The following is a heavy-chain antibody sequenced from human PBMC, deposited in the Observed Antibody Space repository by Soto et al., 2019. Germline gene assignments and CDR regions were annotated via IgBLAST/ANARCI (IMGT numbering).Heavy chain of an antibody. D-gene: IGHD1-26*01. CDR1: GGSISSGGYY. CDR2: IYYSGST. CDR3: AREASGGATKVDY. V-gene: IGHV4-31*03. J-gene: IGHJ4*02. Sequence: QVQLQESGPGLVKPSQTLSLTCTVSGGSISSGGYYWSWIRQHPGKGLEGLGYIYYSGSTYYNPSLKSGVTISVDTSKNQFSLKLSSVTAADTAVYYCAREASGGATKVDYWGQGTLVTVSS.